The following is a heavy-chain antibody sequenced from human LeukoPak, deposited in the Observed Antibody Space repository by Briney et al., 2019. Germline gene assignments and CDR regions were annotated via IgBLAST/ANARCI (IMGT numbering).Heavy chain of an antibody. CDR2: INPSGGST. V-gene: IGHV1-46*01. CDR1: GYTFTSYY. CDR3: AREALVGCSSTSCYLYY. D-gene: IGHD2-2*01. Sequence: ASVKVSCKASGYTFTSYYMHWVRQAPGQGLEWMGIINPSGGSTSYAQKFQGRVTMTRDTSTSTVYMELSSLRSEDTAVYYCAREALVGCSSTSCYLYYWGQGTLVTVPS. J-gene: IGHJ4*02.